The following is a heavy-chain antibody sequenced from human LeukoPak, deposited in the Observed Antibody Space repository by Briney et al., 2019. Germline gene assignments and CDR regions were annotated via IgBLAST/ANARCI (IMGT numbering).Heavy chain of an antibody. J-gene: IGHJ4*02. CDR3: ARVSGGDYVFDY. D-gene: IGHD4-17*01. CDR2: IYYSGST. CDR1: GGSISSYY. V-gene: IGHV4-59*01. Sequence: PSETLSLTCTVSGGSISSYYWSWIRQPPGKGLEWIGYIYYSGSTNYNPSLKSRVTISVDTSKNQFSLKLSSVTAADTAVYYCARVSGGDYVFDYWGQGTLVTVSS.